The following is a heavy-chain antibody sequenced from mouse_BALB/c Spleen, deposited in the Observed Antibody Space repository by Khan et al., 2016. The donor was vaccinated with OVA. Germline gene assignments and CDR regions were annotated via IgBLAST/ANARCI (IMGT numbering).Heavy chain of an antibody. D-gene: IGHD1-1*01. CDR3: GRDYGRSFWFAY. J-gene: IGHJ3*01. Sequence: VQLKQSGPELVKPGASVKISCQASGYSFTNYIIHWVKQNPGQGLEWIGYINPYNDGAKYNEKFKGKATLTSDKSSSTAYMELSGLTSEDSAVYYCGRDYGRSFWFAYWGQGTLVTVSA. V-gene: IGHV1S136*01. CDR2: INPYNDGA. CDR1: GYSFTNYI.